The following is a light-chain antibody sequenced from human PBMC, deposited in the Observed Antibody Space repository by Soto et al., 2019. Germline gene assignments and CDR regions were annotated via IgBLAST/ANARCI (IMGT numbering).Light chain of an antibody. CDR3: QQSYNIPRAT. CDR1: QSISIY. Sequence: DIQMTQSPSSLSASVVERVTITFRASQSISIYLNWYQQKPGKAPKVLIYAASSLQSGVPPRFSGSGSGTDFTLTISSLQPEGFATYFCQQSYNIPRATFGQGTKVDIK. J-gene: IGKJ1*01. V-gene: IGKV1-39*01. CDR2: AAS.